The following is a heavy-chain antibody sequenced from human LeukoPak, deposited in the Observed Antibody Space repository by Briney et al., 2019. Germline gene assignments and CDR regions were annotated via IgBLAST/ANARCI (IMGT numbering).Heavy chain of an antibody. CDR3: ARERGDIVVVPAAGLYNWFDP. D-gene: IGHD2-2*01. Sequence: GASVKASCKASGGTFSSYAISWVRQAPGQGLEWMGGIIPIFGTANYAQKFQGRVTITADESTSTAYMELGSLRSEDTAVYYCARERGDIVVVPAAGLYNWFDPWGQGTLVTVSS. V-gene: IGHV1-69*13. CDR2: IIPIFGTA. J-gene: IGHJ5*02. CDR1: GGTFSSYA.